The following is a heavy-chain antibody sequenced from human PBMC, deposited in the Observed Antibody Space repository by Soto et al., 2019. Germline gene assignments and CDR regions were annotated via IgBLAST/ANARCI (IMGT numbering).Heavy chain of an antibody. J-gene: IGHJ4*02. CDR3: ARVYKEKIYSDY. V-gene: IGHV1-3*04. CDR2: INTGNGNT. Sequence: QVQLVQSGTEVKKPGVSLKVSCKASGYTFTSYAIHWVRQAPGQRLEWMGWINTGNGNTKYSQNFQGRVTITRDTSASTAYLELSSLRSEDTAVYFCARVYKEKIYSDYWGQGTLVTVSS. CDR1: GYTFTSYA. D-gene: IGHD6-13*01.